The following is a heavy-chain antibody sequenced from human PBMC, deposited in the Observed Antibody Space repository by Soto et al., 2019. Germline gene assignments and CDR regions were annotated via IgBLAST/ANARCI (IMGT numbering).Heavy chain of an antibody. V-gene: IGHV1-3*01. Sequence: QVQLVQSGAEVKKPGASVMVSCQASGYTFTTYAMHWVRQAPGQRLEWMGWINAGNGNTKYSSKFQGRVTLARDTSASTAYMELSSLSSEDTAVYYCARGGDDCSTTSCYMIDYWGQGTLVTVSS. D-gene: IGHD2-2*02. CDR1: GYTFTTYA. CDR3: ARGGDDCSTTSCYMIDY. CDR2: INAGNGNT. J-gene: IGHJ4*02.